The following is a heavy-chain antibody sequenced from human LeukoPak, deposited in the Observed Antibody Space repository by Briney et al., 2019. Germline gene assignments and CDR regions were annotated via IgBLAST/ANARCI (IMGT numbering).Heavy chain of an antibody. D-gene: IGHD2-2*01. CDR3: ARAVRVPAAIEADAFDI. V-gene: IGHV4-59*12. J-gene: IGHJ3*02. CDR2: IYYSEST. CDR1: GGSISSYY. Sequence: MASETLSLTCTVSGGSISSYYWSWLRQPPGKGLEWIGYIYYSESTNYNPSLKSRVTMSVDTSKNQFSLKLSPVTAADTAVYYCARAVRVPAAIEADAFDIWGQGTMVTVSS.